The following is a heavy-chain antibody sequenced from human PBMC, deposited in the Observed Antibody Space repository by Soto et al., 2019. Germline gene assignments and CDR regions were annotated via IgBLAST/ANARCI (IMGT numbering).Heavy chain of an antibody. V-gene: IGHV4-38-2*01. CDR3: ASAVYAGVVARRGYFDI. Sequence: RSLTCAVSGYSISSGYYWGWIRQPPGKGLEWIGSIYHSGSTYYNPSLKSRVTISVDTSKNQFSLMLSAGTAADTAVYSCASAVYAGVVARRGYFDIWGQGTRVSVSS. CDR2: IYHSGST. J-gene: IGHJ3*02. CDR1: GYSISSGYY. D-gene: IGHD3-3*01.